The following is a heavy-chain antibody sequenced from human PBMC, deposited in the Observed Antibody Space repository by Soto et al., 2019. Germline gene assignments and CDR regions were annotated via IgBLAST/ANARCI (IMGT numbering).Heavy chain of an antibody. Sequence: SETLSLTCTVSGGSISFYYWSWIRQPPGKGLEWIGYIYYSGSTNYNPSLKSRVTISVDTSKNQFSLKLSSVTAADTAVYYCARNYGDYADYWGRGTLVTVSS. CDR1: GGSISFYY. J-gene: IGHJ4*02. CDR2: IYYSGST. D-gene: IGHD4-17*01. V-gene: IGHV4-59*01. CDR3: ARNYGDYADY.